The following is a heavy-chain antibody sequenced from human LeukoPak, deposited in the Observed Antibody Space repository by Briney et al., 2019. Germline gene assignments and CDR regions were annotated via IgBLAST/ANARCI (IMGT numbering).Heavy chain of an antibody. CDR1: GGSFSGYY. CDR2: INHSGST. Sequence: PSETLSLTCAVYGGSFSGYYWSWIRQPPGKGLEWIGEINHSGSTNYNPSLKSRVTISVDTSKNQFSLKLSSVTAADTAVYYCARRYSSGWPYYFDYWGQGTLVTVSS. V-gene: IGHV4-34*01. J-gene: IGHJ4*02. CDR3: ARRYSSGWPYYFDY. D-gene: IGHD6-19*01.